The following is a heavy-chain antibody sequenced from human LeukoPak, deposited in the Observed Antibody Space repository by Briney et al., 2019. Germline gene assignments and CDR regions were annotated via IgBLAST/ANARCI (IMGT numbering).Heavy chain of an antibody. D-gene: IGHD1-14*01. J-gene: IGHJ4*02. CDR3: ARHNPLWGY. CDR1: GFTFSSYW. CDR2: IKPDGSEK. V-gene: IGHV3-7*04. Sequence: SGGSLRLSCAASGFTFSSYWMSWVRQAPGKGLEWVANIKPDGSEKYYVDSVKGRFTISRDNAKNSLYLQMSNLRVEDTALYFCARHNPLWGYWGQGTLVTVSS.